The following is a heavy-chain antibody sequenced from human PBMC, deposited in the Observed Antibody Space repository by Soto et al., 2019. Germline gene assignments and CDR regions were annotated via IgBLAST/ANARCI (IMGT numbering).Heavy chain of an antibody. V-gene: IGHV1-69*13. D-gene: IGHD3-22*01. Sequence: GASVKVSCKASGGTFSSYAISWVRQAPGQGLEWMGGIIPIFGTANYAQKFQGRVTITADESTSTAYMELSSLRSEDTAVYYCARKYPYYYDSSGYYSSAFEIWGQGTMVTVSS. CDR1: GGTFSSYA. CDR3: ARKYPYYYDSSGYYSSAFEI. J-gene: IGHJ3*02. CDR2: IIPIFGTA.